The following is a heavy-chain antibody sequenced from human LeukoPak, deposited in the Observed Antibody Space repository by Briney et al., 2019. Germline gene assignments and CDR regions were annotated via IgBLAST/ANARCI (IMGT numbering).Heavy chain of an antibody. J-gene: IGHJ4*02. Sequence: SETLSLTCTVSGGSISSFYWSWIRQPPGKGLEWIGYIYYTGSTSYNPSLKSRLTISVDVSKNQFSLKLSSVTATDTAVYYCASLSTVTQGYFDSWGQGTLVTVSS. CDR1: GGSISSFY. CDR2: IYYTGST. CDR3: ASLSTVTQGYFDS. D-gene: IGHD4-17*01. V-gene: IGHV4-59*08.